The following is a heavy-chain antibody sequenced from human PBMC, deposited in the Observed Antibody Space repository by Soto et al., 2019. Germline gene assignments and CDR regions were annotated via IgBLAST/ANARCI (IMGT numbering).Heavy chain of an antibody. V-gene: IGHV3-15*07. CDR1: GFTFSNAW. CDR3: PTDSYITSIIVRFDY. Sequence: GGSLRLSCAASGFTFSNAWINWARQTPGKGLEWVGRVKSKTDGGTTDFAAPVKGRFAISRDDSKNMVYLEMNSLKTEDTAIYYCPTDSYITSIIVRFDYWGHGTLVTVSS. CDR2: VKSKTDGGTT. J-gene: IGHJ4*01. D-gene: IGHD3-22*01.